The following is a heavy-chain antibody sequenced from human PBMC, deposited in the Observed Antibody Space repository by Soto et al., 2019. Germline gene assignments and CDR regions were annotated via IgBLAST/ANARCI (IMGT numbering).Heavy chain of an antibody. CDR1: GGTFSSYA. Sequence: QVQLVQSGAEVKKPGSSVKVSCKASGGTFSSYAISWVRQAPGQGLEWMGGIIPIFGTANYAQKFQGRVTITADESTSTAYMELSSLRSEDTAVYYCARANGDQYYFYYYGMDVWGQGTTVTVSS. D-gene: IGHD4-17*01. V-gene: IGHV1-69*01. J-gene: IGHJ6*02. CDR2: IIPIFGTA. CDR3: ARANGDQYYFYYYGMDV.